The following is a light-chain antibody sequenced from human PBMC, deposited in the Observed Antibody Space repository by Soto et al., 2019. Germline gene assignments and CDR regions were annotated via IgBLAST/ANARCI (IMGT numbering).Light chain of an antibody. CDR2: DAS. V-gene: IGKV3-11*01. CDR3: QQRSNWPPRDT. CDR1: QSVSSY. J-gene: IGKJ2*01. Sequence: EIVLTQSPATLSLSPGERATLSCRASQSVSSYLAWYQQKPGQAPGLLIYDASNRATGIPARFSGSGSGTDFTLTISSLEPEDFAVYYCQQRSNWPPRDTFGQGTKLEIK.